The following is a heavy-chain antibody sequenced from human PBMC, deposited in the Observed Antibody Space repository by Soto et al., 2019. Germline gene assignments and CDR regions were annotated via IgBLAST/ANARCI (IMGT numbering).Heavy chain of an antibody. CDR3: ARGGSVYNCSNEY. CDR1: GGLFSSYA. CDR2: IIPIFGTA. V-gene: IGHV1-69*13. D-gene: IGHD3-22*01. Sequence: ASVKVSCKASGGLFSSYAISWVRQAPGQGLEWMGGIIPIFGTANYAQKFQGRVTITADESVNTAYMELSSLRSEDTAMSYCARGGSVYNCSNEYWGQGTLVTVSS. J-gene: IGHJ4*01.